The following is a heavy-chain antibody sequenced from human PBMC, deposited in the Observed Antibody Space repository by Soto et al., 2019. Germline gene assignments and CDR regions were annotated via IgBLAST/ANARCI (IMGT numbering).Heavy chain of an antibody. J-gene: IGHJ4*02. D-gene: IGHD1-26*01. V-gene: IGHV1-3*01. CDR1: GYTFSSYA. Sequence: QVQLVQSGAEVKKPGASVKVSCKASGYTFSSYAIHWVRQAPGQSLECMGWINPGNGDTRYSQKFQGRVTITRDPSASTAYMELSSLRSEDSALYCCAASGSFAYWGQGTMVTVSS. CDR3: AASGSFAY. CDR2: INPGNGDT.